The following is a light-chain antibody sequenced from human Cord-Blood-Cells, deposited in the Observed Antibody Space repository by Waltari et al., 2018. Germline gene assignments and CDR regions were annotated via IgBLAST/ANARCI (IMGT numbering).Light chain of an antibody. J-gene: IGLJ3*02. CDR3: CSYAGSYTRV. CDR2: DGS. Sequence: QSALTQPRSVSGSPGQSVTISCTGTSSDVGGYNYLSWYQQHPGKAPKLMLYDGSMRPSGVPDRFSGSKSGNTASLTISGLQAEDEADYYCCSYAGSYTRVFGGGTKLTVL. CDR1: SSDVGGYNY. V-gene: IGLV2-11*01.